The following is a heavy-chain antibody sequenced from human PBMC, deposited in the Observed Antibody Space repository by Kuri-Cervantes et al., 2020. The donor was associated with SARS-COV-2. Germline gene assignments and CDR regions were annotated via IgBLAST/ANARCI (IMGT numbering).Heavy chain of an antibody. Sequence: SETLSLTCAVSGGSISSSNWWSWVRQPPGKGLEWIGEIYHSGSTNYNPSLKSRVTISVDKSKNQFSLKPSSVTAADTAVYYCARSTGIVVVPAAIWDYFDYWGQGTLVTVSS. CDR2: IYHSGST. V-gene: IGHV4-4*02. CDR3: ARSTGIVVVPAAIWDYFDY. J-gene: IGHJ4*02. D-gene: IGHD2-2*01. CDR1: GGSISSSNW.